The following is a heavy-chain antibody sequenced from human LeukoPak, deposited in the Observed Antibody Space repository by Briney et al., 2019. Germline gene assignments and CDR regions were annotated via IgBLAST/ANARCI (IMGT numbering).Heavy chain of an antibody. CDR3: ARDIGAAADCNLDY. D-gene: IGHD6-13*01. CDR2: INQHGSEK. CDR1: GFTFSSYW. Sequence: VGSLRLPCAASGFTFSSYWMNWVRQAPGKGLEWVANINQHGSEKHSVDSVKAGFTISRDNAKNSLFLQMNSLRAEDTAVYYCARDIGAAADCNLDYWGQGTLVTVSS. J-gene: IGHJ4*02. V-gene: IGHV3-7*01.